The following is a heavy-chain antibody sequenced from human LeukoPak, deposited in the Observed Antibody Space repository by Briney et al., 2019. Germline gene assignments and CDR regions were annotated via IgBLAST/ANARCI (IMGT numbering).Heavy chain of an antibody. J-gene: IGHJ4*02. CDR3: ARGGSGYDFDY. D-gene: IGHD5-12*01. V-gene: IGHV3-7*01. Sequence: TGGSLRLSCAASGFTFSSYWMSWVRQAPGEGLEWVANIKQDGSEKYYVDSVKGRFTISRDNAKNSLYLQMNSLRAEDTAVYYCARGGSGYDFDYWGQGALVTVSS. CDR2: IKQDGSEK. CDR1: GFTFSSYW.